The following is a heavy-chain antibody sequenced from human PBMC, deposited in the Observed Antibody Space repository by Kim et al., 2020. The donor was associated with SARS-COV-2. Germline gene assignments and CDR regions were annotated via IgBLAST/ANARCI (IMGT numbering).Heavy chain of an antibody. CDR3: AKDQGSGWYEDRPQPFDY. J-gene: IGHJ4*02. V-gene: IGHV3-23*01. CDR2: TSGSGGST. D-gene: IGHD6-19*01. Sequence: GGSLRLSCAASGFTFSSYAMSWVRQAPGKGLEWVSATSGSGGSTYYADSVKGRFTLTRDNSKNTLYLQMSSLRAEDTDVDYCAKDQGSGWYEDRPQPFDYGGQGTLVTVSS. CDR1: GFTFSSYA.